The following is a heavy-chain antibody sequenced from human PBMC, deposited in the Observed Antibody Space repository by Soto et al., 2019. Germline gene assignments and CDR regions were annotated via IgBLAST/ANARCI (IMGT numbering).Heavy chain of an antibody. CDR2: IYYSGST. V-gene: IGHV4-31*03. J-gene: IGHJ5*02. CDR3: ARWGPTNSPVVWFDP. Sequence: QVQLQESGPGLVKPSQTLSLTCTVSGGSISSGGYYWSWIRQHPGKGLEWIGYIYYSGSTYYNPSLKSRVTISVDTSKNQFSLKLSSLTAADTAVYYCARWGPTNSPVVWFDPWGQGTLVTVSS. CDR1: GGSISSGGYY. D-gene: IGHD2-2*01.